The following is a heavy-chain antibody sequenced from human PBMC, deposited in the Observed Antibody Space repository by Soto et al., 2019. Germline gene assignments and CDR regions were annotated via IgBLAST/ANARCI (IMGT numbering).Heavy chain of an antibody. Sequence: QVLLVQYGAEVKKPGASVKLSCKASGYTFSIYDINWMRQATGQGLEWRGWMNANSCNTGYAQKFQVRGTMTRITSISTAYIELSSLRSEDTAVYYCARERNSGSYPYPAYWGQGTLVTVSS. V-gene: IGHV1-8*01. CDR2: MNANSCNT. D-gene: IGHD3-10*01. J-gene: IGHJ4*02. CDR1: GYTFSIYD. CDR3: ARERNSGSYPYPAY.